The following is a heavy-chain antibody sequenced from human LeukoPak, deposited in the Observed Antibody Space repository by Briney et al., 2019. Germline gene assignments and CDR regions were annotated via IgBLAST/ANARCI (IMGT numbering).Heavy chain of an antibody. V-gene: IGHV3-7*01. CDR1: GFTFSRYW. D-gene: IGHD2-21*02. CDR3: ARSSVTYGMDV. Sequence: GGSLRLSCAASGFTFSRYWMSWMSWVRQAPGKGLEWVANIKQDGSEKYYVDSVKGRFTISRDNAKNSLYLQMNSLRAEDTAVYYCARSSVTYGMDVWGQGTTVTVSS. J-gene: IGHJ6*02. CDR2: IKQDGSEK.